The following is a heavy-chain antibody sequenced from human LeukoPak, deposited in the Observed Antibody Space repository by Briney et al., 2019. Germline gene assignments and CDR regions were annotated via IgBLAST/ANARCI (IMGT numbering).Heavy chain of an antibody. D-gene: IGHD6-13*01. J-gene: IGHJ4*02. V-gene: IGHV3-11*01. Sequence: GGSLRLSCAASGFSFKDYYFSWIRQAPGKGLEWVSFINVNGAAMYYADSVKGRFTISRDNAKNSIYLEINSLRAEDTAVYYCARGPRILAAGSYYFDYWGQGSLVTVSS. CDR3: ARGPRILAAGSYYFDY. CDR1: GFSFKDYY. CDR2: INVNGAAM.